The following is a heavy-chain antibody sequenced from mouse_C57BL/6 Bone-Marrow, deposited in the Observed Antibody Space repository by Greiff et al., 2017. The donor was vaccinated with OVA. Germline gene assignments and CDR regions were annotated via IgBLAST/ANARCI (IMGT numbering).Heavy chain of an antibody. CDR3: ARNYYGSRWYFDV. D-gene: IGHD1-1*01. V-gene: IGHV1-42*01. CDR1: GYSFTGYY. J-gene: IGHJ1*03. Sequence: EVQLQQSGPELVKPGASVKISCKASGYSFTGYYMNWVKQSPEKSLEWIGEINPSTGGTTYNQKFKAKATLTVDKSSSTAYMQLKSLTSEDSAVYYCARNYYGSRWYFDVWGTGTTVTVSS. CDR2: INPSTGGT.